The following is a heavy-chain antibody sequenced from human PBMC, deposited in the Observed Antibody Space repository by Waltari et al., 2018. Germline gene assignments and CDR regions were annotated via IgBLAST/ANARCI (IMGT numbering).Heavy chain of an antibody. CDR3: ARETGISNAFDI. Sequence: QVQLVQSGAEVKKPGASVKVSCKASGYTFTGSSIHWVRQAPGQGLEWMGGIIPIFGTANDAQKFQGRVTITTDESTSTAYMELSSLRSEDTAVYYCARETGISNAFDIWGQGTMVTVSS. V-gene: IGHV1-69*01. D-gene: IGHD6-13*01. J-gene: IGHJ3*02. CDR1: GYTFTGSS. CDR2: IIPIFGTA.